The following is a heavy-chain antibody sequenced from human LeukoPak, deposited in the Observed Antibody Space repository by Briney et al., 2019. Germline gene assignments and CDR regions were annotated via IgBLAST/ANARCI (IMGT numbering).Heavy chain of an antibody. Sequence: GGSLRLSCAASGFTFSSYAMHWVRQAPGKGLEWVAVISYDGSNKYYADSVKGRFTISRDNSKNTLYLQMNSLRAEDTAVYYRARVFQSHGGLDYWGQGTLVTVSS. D-gene: IGHD4-23*01. CDR2: ISYDGSNK. V-gene: IGHV3-30-3*01. J-gene: IGHJ4*02. CDR3: ARVFQSHGGLDY. CDR1: GFTFSSYA.